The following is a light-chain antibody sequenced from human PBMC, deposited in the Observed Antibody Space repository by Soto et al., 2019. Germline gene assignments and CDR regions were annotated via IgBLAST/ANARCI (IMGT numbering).Light chain of an antibody. CDR2: DAS. Sequence: DIQMTQSPSSLSASVGDRVTITCQASQDISNYLNWYQQKPGKAPKLLIYDASNLETGVTSRFSGSGSGTDFTVTIRRLQPEAIAPHYCQQHAHLPTFGQGTKVEIK. CDR3: QQHAHLPT. V-gene: IGKV1-33*01. CDR1: QDISNY. J-gene: IGKJ1*01.